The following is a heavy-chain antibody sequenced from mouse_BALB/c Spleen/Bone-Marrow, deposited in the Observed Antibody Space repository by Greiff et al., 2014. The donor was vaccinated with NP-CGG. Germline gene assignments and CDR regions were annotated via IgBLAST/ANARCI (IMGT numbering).Heavy chain of an antibody. Sequence: VQLQQSGAELVRPGTSVKLSCKTSGYIFTSYWIHWVKQRSGRGLEWIARIYPGTGSTYYNEKFKGKATLTADKSSSTAYMQLSSLKSEDSAGYFCARGDNPSIGYWGEGTSVTVSS. CDR2: IYPGTGST. D-gene: IGHD2-13*01. CDR3: ARGDNPSIGY. V-gene: IGHV1S132*01. J-gene: IGHJ4*01. CDR1: GYIFTSYW.